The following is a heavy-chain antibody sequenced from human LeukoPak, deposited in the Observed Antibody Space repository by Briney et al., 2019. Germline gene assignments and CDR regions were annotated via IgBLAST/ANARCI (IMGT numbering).Heavy chain of an antibody. CDR2: IKQDGSEK. CDR1: GFTFSSYW. CDR3: ARDPRNYDSSGYLIDWFDP. J-gene: IGHJ5*02. V-gene: IGHV3-7*01. Sequence: GGSLRLSCAASGFTFSSYWMSWVRQAPGKGLEWVANIKQDGSEKYYVDSVKGRFTISGDNAKNSLYLQMNSLRAEDTAVYYCARDPRNYDSSGYLIDWFDPWGQGTLVTVSS. D-gene: IGHD3-22*01.